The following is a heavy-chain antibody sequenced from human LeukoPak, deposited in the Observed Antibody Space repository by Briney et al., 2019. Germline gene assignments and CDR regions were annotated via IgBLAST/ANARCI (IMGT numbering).Heavy chain of an antibody. CDR3: ARAAYDSSGYLTL. CDR1: GFTFSSYG. D-gene: IGHD3-22*01. Sequence: TGGSLRLSCAASGFTFSSYGMHWIRQAPGKGLEWVAVIWYDGTNKYYADSVKGRFTISRDNSKNTLYLQMNSLRAEDTSMYYCARAAYDSSGYLTLWGRGTLVTVSS. J-gene: IGHJ4*02. CDR2: IWYDGTNK. V-gene: IGHV3-33*01.